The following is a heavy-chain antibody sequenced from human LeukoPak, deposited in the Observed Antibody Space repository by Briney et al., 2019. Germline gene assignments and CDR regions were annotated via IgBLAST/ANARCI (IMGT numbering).Heavy chain of an antibody. CDR2: INHSGGT. J-gene: IGHJ4*02. CDR1: GGSFSGYS. V-gene: IGHV4-34*01. CDR3: ARATDFWSGLPFDY. D-gene: IGHD3-3*01. Sequence: SETLSLTCAVFGGSFSGYSWNWIRQPPVKGLEWIGEINHSGGTNYNPSLKSRVTMSVDTSKNQFSLKLSSVTAADTAVYYCARATDFWSGLPFDYWGQGTLVTVSS.